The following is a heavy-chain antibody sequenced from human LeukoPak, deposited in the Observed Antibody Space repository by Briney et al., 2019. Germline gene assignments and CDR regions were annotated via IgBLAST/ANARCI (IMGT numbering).Heavy chain of an antibody. J-gene: IGHJ4*02. CDR2: ISGSGGST. CDR1: GFTFSSYA. Sequence: GGSLRLSCAASGFTFSSYAMSWVRQAPGKGLEWVSAISGSGGSTYYADSVKGRFTISRDNSKNTLYLQMNSLRAEDAAVYYCARRAGAYSHPYDYWGQGTLVTVSS. V-gene: IGHV3-23*01. CDR3: ARRAGAYSHPYDY. D-gene: IGHD4/OR15-4a*01.